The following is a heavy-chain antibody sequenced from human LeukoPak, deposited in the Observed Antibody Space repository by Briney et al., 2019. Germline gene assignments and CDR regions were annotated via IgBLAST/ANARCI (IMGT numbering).Heavy chain of an antibody. CDR2: INHSGST. CDR1: GGSFSGYY. J-gene: IGHJ5*02. D-gene: IGHD5-18*01. CDR3: APRGDIEHSYGYGKWFDP. V-gene: IGHV4-34*01. Sequence: SSVTLSLTCAVYGGSFSGYYWSWIRQSPGKGVEWLAEINHSGSTNYNASLKSRVTVSVDSSKNQFSLRLSSVTAADTAVYYCAPRGDIEHSYGYGKWFDPWGQGTRVTVSS.